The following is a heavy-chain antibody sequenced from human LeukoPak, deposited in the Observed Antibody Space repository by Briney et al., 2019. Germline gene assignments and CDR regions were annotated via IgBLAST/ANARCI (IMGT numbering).Heavy chain of an antibody. CDR3: ARGQAPYYYYYMDV. V-gene: IGHV4-34*01. CDR2: INHSGST. J-gene: IGHJ6*03. CDR1: GGSFSDYS. Sequence: SETLSLTCALYGGSFSDYSYNWIRQPPGKGLEWIGEINHSGSTNYSPSLKSRVTISVDTSKNQFSLKLSSVTAADTAVYYCARGQAPYYYYYMDVWGKGTTVTVSS.